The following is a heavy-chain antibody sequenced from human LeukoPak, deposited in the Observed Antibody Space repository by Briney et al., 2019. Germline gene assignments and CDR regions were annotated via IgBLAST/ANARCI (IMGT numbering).Heavy chain of an antibody. D-gene: IGHD1-1*01. V-gene: IGHV3-9*01. J-gene: IGHJ6*02. Sequence: GRSLRLSCAASGFTFDDYAMHWVRQAPGKGLEWVSGISWNSGGIGYADSVKGRFTISRDNAKNSLYLQMNSLRAGDTALYYCARTTAYYGMDVWGQGTTVTVSS. CDR3: ARTTAYYGMDV. CDR2: ISWNSGGI. CDR1: GFTFDDYA.